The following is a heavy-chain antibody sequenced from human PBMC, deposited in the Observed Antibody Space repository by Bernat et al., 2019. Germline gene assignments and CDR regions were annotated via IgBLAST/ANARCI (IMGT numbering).Heavy chain of an antibody. D-gene: IGHD2-15*01. Sequence: QVQLVQSGAEVKKPGASVRVSCRASGYTFTSYSISWVRQAPGQGLEWMEWISPYNGNTKFAQKVQGRVTMTTETSTSTAYMELRSLRSDDTAVYYCARSWYCSGGSCYGDYWGPGTLVTVS. V-gene: IGHV1-18*01. J-gene: IGHJ4*02. CDR3: ARSWYCSGGSCYGDY. CDR2: ISPYNGNT. CDR1: GYTFTSYS.